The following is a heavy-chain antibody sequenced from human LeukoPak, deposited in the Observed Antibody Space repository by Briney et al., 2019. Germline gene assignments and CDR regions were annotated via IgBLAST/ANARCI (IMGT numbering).Heavy chain of an antibody. CDR3: AIKYYYYYGMDV. J-gene: IGHJ6*02. CDR1: GYSFTSYW. Sequence: EESLRISCKGSGYSFTSYWISWVRQMPGKGLEWMGRIDPSDSYTNYSPSFQGHVTISADKSISTAYLQWSSLKASDTAMYYCAIKYYYYYGMDVWGQGTTVTVSS. CDR2: IDPSDSYT. V-gene: IGHV5-10-1*01.